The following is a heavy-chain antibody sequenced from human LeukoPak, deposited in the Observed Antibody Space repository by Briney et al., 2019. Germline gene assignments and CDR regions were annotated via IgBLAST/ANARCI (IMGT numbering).Heavy chain of an antibody. Sequence: GGSLRLSCAASGFTFSSYEMNWVRQAPGKGLEWVSYISSSGSTIYYADSVKGRFTISRDNAKNSLYLQMNSLRAEDTAVYYCAREPGLSFSLHYFDNWGQGILATVSS. CDR3: AREPGLSFSLHYFDN. CDR2: ISSSGSTI. J-gene: IGHJ4*02. D-gene: IGHD2-2*01. V-gene: IGHV3-48*03. CDR1: GFTFSSYE.